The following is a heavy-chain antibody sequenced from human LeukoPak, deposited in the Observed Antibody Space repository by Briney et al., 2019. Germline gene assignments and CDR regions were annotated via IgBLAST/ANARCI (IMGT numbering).Heavy chain of an antibody. CDR1: GGSITSDY. V-gene: IGHV4-4*07. D-gene: IGHD3-3*01. CDR3: ARVPLRRSVFDI. Sequence: ETLSLTCTVSGGSITSDYWSWIRQPAGKGLEWIGRIYPGGITNYNPSLKSRVTMSADTSKNQFFLKLNSFTAADTAVYYCARVPLRRSVFDIWGQGTMVTVSS. CDR2: IYPGGIT. J-gene: IGHJ3*02.